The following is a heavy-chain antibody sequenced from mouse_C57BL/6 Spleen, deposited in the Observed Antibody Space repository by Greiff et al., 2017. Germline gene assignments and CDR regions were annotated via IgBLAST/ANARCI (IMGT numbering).Heavy chain of an antibody. CDR2: ISYDGSN. CDR1: GYSITSGYY. V-gene: IGHV3-6*01. D-gene: IGHD4-1*01. J-gene: IGHJ4*01. CDR3: AREELGRGNYAMDY. Sequence: EVKLQESGPGLVKPSQSLSLTCSVTGYSITSGYYWNWIRQFPGNKLEWMGYISYDGSNNYNPSLKNRISITRDTSKNQFFLKLNSVTTEDTATYYCAREELGRGNYAMDYWGQGTSVTVSS.